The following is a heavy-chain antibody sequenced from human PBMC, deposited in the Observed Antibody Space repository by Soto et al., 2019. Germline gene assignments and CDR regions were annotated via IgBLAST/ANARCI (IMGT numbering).Heavy chain of an antibody. V-gene: IGHV3-23*01. D-gene: IGHD6-13*01. Sequence: EVQLLESGGGLVQPGGSLRLSCAASGFTFSSYGMSWVRQAPGKGLEWVSGISGSGGSTYHADSVKGRFTISRDNSKNTLYLQMNSLRAEDTAVYYCAKDRSSWMTSVDYWGQGTLVTVSS. CDR1: GFTFSSYG. J-gene: IGHJ4*02. CDR2: ISGSGGST. CDR3: AKDRSSWMTSVDY.